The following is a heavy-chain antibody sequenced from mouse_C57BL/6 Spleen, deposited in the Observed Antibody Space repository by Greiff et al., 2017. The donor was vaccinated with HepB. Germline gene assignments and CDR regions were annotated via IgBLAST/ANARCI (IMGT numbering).Heavy chain of an antibody. CDR3: ARGGYSNYVRDYFDY. CDR2: ISYSGST. D-gene: IGHD2-5*01. Sequence: VHVKQSGPGLAKPSQTLSLTCSVTGYSITSDYWNWIRKFPGNKLEYMGYISYSGSTYYNPSLKSRISITRDTSKNQYYLQLNSVTTEDTATYYCARGGYSNYVRDYFDYWGQGTTLTVSS. V-gene: IGHV3-8*01. J-gene: IGHJ2*01. CDR1: GYSITSDY.